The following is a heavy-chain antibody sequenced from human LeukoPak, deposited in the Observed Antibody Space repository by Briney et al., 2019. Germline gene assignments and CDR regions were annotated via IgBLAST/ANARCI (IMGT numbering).Heavy chain of an antibody. CDR2: INTNTGNP. J-gene: IGHJ4*02. D-gene: IGHD3-22*01. CDR3: ASRAYYDSSGYYPPFDY. CDR1: GYTFTSYA. Sequence: GESLKISCKGSGYTFTSYAMNWVRQAPGQGLEWMGWINTNTGNPAYAQGFTGRFVFSLDTSVSTAYLQISSLKAEDTAVYYCASRAYYDSSGYYPPFDYWGQGTLVTVSS. V-gene: IGHV7-4-1*02.